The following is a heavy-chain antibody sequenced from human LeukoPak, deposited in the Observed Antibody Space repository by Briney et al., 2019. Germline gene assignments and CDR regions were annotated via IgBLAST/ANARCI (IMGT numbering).Heavy chain of an antibody. CDR2: INPNSGGT. CDR1: VYTFTGYY. CDR3: ACHRDYYGSGSYLAFYI. Sequence: VKVSRKASVYTFTGYYMHRVRQAPGQGHEWMGWINPNSGGTNYAQKFQGRVTITRDTSISTAYMELSRLRSDDTAVYYCACHRDYYGSGSYLAFYIWGQGTMVTVSS. J-gene: IGHJ3*02. V-gene: IGHV1-2*02. D-gene: IGHD3-10*01.